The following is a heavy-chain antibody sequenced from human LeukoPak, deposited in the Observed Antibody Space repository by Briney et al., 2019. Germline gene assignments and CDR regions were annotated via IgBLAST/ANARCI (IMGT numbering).Heavy chain of an antibody. Sequence: GGSLRLSCAAYGFTFDDYGMTWVRQGPGKGLEWVSGINWNGGSTSYADSVKGRFTISRDNAKNSLYLQMNSLRAEDTGVYYCAREHPYYYDSSGTALMAEIKYYFDYWGQGTLVTVSS. CDR1: GFTFDDYG. J-gene: IGHJ4*02. D-gene: IGHD3-22*01. V-gene: IGHV3-20*04. CDR2: INWNGGST. CDR3: AREHPYYYDSSGTALMAEIKYYFDY.